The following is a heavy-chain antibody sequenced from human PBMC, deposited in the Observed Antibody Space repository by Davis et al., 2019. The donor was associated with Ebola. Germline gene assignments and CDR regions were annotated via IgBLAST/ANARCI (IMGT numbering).Heavy chain of an antibody. CDR2: IIPIFGTA. Sequence: SVQVSCKASAYTFTSYAMHWVRQAPGQGLEWMGGIIPIFGTANYAQRFQGRVTITADRSTSTAYMELSSLRSEDTAVYYCARAPKDTTLYYYYYGMDVWGQGTTVTVSS. J-gene: IGHJ6*02. CDR1: AYTFTSYA. CDR3: ARAPKDTTLYYYYYGMDV. V-gene: IGHV1-69*06. D-gene: IGHD2/OR15-2a*01.